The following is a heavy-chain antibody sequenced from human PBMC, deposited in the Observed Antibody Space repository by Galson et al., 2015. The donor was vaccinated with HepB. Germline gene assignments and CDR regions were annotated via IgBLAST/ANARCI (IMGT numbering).Heavy chain of an antibody. J-gene: IGHJ5*02. CDR2: ISAYNRNT. V-gene: IGHV1-18*01. D-gene: IGHD2-15*01. CDR1: GYTFSSYF. Sequence: SVKVSCKASGYTFSSYFITWVRQAPGQGLEWMGWISAYNRNTSYAQKFQGRVTMTTDTSTSTAYMELRSLRSDDTAVYYCARGALVVVINATQNNWFDPWGQGTPVTVSS. CDR3: ARGALVVVINATQNNWFDP.